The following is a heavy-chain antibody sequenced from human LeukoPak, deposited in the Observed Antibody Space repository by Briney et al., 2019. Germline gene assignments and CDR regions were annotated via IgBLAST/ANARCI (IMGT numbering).Heavy chain of an antibody. CDR3: ARSTKVVTPSSGFDP. Sequence: ASQTMSLTCTVSGGSISSGDYYWSWIRQPPGKGLEWIGYIYYSGSTYYNPSLKSRVTISVDTSMNQFSLKLSSVTAADTAVYYCARSTKVVTPSSGFDPWGQGTLVTVSS. V-gene: IGHV4-30-4*08. D-gene: IGHD4-23*01. CDR2: IYYSGST. J-gene: IGHJ5*02. CDR1: GGSISSGDYY.